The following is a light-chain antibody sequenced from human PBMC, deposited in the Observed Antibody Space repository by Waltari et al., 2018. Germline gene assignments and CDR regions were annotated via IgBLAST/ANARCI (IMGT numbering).Light chain of an antibody. V-gene: IGKV3-15*01. CDR2: GAS. CDR1: QSVNSN. Sequence: EIVMTQSPATLSVSPVERATLSCRASQSVNSNLAWYQQKPGQAPRLLIYGASTRATGIPARFSGSGSGTEFTLTISSLQSEDFAVYFCQQYNNWPPGVTFGPGTKVDIK. J-gene: IGKJ3*01. CDR3: QQYNNWPPGVT.